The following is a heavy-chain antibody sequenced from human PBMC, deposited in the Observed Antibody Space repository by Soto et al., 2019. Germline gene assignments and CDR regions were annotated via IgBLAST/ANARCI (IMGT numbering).Heavy chain of an antibody. CDR3: ARDVTYQCASGTDADKGYFDY. Sequence: GGSLRLSCVASGFTFSDYYMTWIRQAPGKGLEWVSHISNSGSTRYYTDSVEGRFTVSRDNAKKSLYLQMTSLRAEDPAVYFFARDVTYQCASGTDADKGYFDYWGQGTLVTVSS. J-gene: IGHJ4*02. D-gene: IGHD3-10*01. V-gene: IGHV3-11*01. CDR1: GFTFSDYY. CDR2: ISNSGSTR.